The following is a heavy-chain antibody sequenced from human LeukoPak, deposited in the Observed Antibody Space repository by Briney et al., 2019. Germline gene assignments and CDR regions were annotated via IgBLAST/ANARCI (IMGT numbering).Heavy chain of an antibody. CDR2: ISSGSRHI. V-gene: IGHV3-21*01. CDR3: ARDEFGAPDVYYN. D-gene: IGHD3-16*01. Sequence: PGGSLRLSCAASGFTFSTYDMNWVRQAPGKGLEWVSCISSGSRHIFYAVSVKGRFTISRDNAKNSLDLQMNSLRVEDTAVSYCARDEFGAPDVYYNWGQGTLVTVSS. CDR1: GFTFSTYD. J-gene: IGHJ3*02.